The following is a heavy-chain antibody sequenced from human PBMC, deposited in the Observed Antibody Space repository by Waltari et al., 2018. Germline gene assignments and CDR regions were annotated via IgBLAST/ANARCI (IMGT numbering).Heavy chain of an antibody. D-gene: IGHD6-19*01. CDR3: ARGRLSASGYSSGRGMRNFDY. V-gene: IGHV4-34*01. CDR1: GGSFSGYY. J-gene: IGHJ4*02. CDR2: INHSGST. Sequence: QVQLQESGPGLLKPSQTLSLTCAVYGGSFSGYYWSWIRQPPGKGLEWMGEINHSGSTNYDPSLKSRGTISVDTSKNQFSLKLSSVTAADTAVYYCARGRLSASGYSSGRGMRNFDYWGQGTLVTVSS.